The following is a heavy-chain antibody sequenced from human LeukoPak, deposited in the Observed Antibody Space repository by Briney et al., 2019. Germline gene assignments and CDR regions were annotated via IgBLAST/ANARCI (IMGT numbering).Heavy chain of an antibody. CDR1: GDSVSSNSAA. Sequence: SQTLSLTCAISGDSVSSNSAAWNWIRQSPSRGLEWLGRTYYRSKWYNDYAVSVKSRITINPDTSKDQFSLQLNSVTPEDTAVYYCARAPVAAAWEYYYYYMDVWGKGTTVTVSS. D-gene: IGHD6-13*01. V-gene: IGHV6-1*01. CDR2: TYYRSKWYN. CDR3: ARAPVAAAWEYYYYYMDV. J-gene: IGHJ6*03.